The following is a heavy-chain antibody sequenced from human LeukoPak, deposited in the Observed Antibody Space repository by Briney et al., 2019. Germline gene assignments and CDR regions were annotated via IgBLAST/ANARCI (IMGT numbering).Heavy chain of an antibody. J-gene: IGHJ6*03. Sequence: GGSLRLSCAASGFTFSSYSMNWVRQAPGKGLEWVSYISGSSSTIYYADSVKGRFTISRDNAKNSLYLQMNSLRAEDTAVYYCARDTAYYYYYMDVWGKGTTVTVSS. CDR2: ISGSSSTI. CDR3: ARDTAYYYYYMDV. CDR1: GFTFSSYS. V-gene: IGHV3-48*01.